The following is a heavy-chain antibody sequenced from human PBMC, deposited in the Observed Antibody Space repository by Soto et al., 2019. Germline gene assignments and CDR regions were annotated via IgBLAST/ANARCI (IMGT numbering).Heavy chain of an antibody. J-gene: IGHJ2*01. V-gene: IGHV4-34*01. CDR3: ARGGRDYRQNLLRGYFDL. CDR2: INHSGST. D-gene: IGHD4-17*01. CDR1: GGSFSGYY. Sequence: QVQLQQWGAGLLKPSETLSLTCAVYGGSFSGYYWSWICQPPGKGLEWIGEINHSGSTNYNPSLKSRVTISVDTSKNQFSLKLSSVTAADTAVYYCARGGRDYRQNLLRGYFDLWGRGTLVTVSS.